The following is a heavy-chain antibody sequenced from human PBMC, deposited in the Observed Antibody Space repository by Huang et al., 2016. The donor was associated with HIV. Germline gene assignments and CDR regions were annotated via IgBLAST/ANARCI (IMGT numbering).Heavy chain of an antibody. CDR2: IDPGDSDT. J-gene: IGHJ3*02. CDR3: ARPDYGDYDAFDI. V-gene: IGHV5-51*01. Sequence: EVQLVQSGAEVKKPGESLKISCKASGYTFTNYWIGWVRQMPGKGLEGMGIIDPGDSDTRYSPSFQGQVTISADKSTSTAYLQWSSLKASDTAMYYCARPDYGDYDAFDIWGQGTMVTVSS. CDR1: GYTFTNYW. D-gene: IGHD4-17*01.